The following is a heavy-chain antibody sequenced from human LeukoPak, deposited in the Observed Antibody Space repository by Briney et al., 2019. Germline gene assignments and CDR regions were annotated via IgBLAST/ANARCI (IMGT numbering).Heavy chain of an antibody. CDR1: GGSTSSYY. J-gene: IGHJ4*02. D-gene: IGHD2-15*01. CDR3: GGGPLFDY. V-gene: IGHV4-59*08. CDR2: IYYSGST. Sequence: SETLSLTCTVSGGSTSSYYWSWIRQPPGKGLEWIGYIYYSGSTNYNPSLKSRVTISVDTSKNQFSLKLSSVTAADTAVYYCGGGPLFDYWGQGTLVTVSS.